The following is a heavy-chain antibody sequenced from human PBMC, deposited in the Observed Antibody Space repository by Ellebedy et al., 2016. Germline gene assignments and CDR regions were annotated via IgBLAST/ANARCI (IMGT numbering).Heavy chain of an antibody. V-gene: IGHV3-64*04. CDR1: GLTFSSYA. CDR2: ISSNGGST. J-gene: IGHJ5*02. CDR3: ARDLSITYYDFWSGYYMGGWFNP. D-gene: IGHD3-3*01. Sequence: GGSLRLXXSASGLTFSSYAMYWVRQAPGKGLEYVSAISSNGGSTKYADSVKGRFTISRDNAKNSLYLQMNSLRAEDTAVYYCARDLSITYYDFWSGYYMGGWFNPWGQGTLVTVSS.